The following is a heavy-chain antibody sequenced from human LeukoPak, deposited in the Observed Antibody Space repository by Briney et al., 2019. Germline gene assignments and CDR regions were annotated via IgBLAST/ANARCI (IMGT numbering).Heavy chain of an antibody. V-gene: IGHV4-4*07. CDR1: GGSISSYY. Sequence: SESLSLTCTVSGGSISSYYWTWIRQPAGKGLEWIGRIHNSGSTTYNPSLKSRVTLSVDTSKSQFSLTLSSVTAADTAVYYCARVRAMADLHWTFDLWGRGTLVTVSS. CDR2: IHNSGST. D-gene: IGHD5-18*01. CDR3: ARVRAMADLHWTFDL. J-gene: IGHJ2*01.